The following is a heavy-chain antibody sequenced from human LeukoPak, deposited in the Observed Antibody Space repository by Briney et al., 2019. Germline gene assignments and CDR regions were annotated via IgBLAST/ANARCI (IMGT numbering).Heavy chain of an antibody. J-gene: IGHJ4*02. Sequence: SETLSLACTVSGGSISSCSYYWGWIRQPPGEGLEWIMSIYYSGSTYYHPSLKRRVTISEATSKNQSSLKRSSVTAADTAVYYCARRGFSLPFDYWGQASLVTVS. CDR3: ARRGFSLPFDY. CDR2: IYYSGST. V-gene: IGHV4-39*01. CDR1: GGSISSCSYY.